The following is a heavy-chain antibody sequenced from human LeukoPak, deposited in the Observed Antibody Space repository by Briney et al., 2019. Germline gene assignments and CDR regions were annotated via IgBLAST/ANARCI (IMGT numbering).Heavy chain of an antibody. CDR2: INWDGGST. J-gene: IGHJ6*04. D-gene: IGHD3-10*02. CDR3: AELGITMIGGV. Sequence: PGGSLRLSCAASGFTFNDYGMSWVRQAPGKGLEWVSGINWDGGSTGYADSVKGRFTISRDNAKNSLYLQMNSLRAEDTAVYYCAELGITMIGGVWGKGTTVTISS. V-gene: IGHV3-20*04. CDR1: GFTFNDYG.